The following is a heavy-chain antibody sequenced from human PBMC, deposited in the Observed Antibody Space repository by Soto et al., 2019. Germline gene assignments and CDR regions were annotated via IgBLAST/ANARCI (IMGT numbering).Heavy chain of an antibody. CDR2: ISSSDNII. CDR3: ARDRGYHDSSGYFDY. D-gene: IGHD3-22*01. V-gene: IGHV3-11*01. J-gene: IGHJ4*02. CDR1: GFTFSDYY. Sequence: GGSLRLSCAASGFTFSDYYMSWIRQAPGKGLEWVSYISSSDNIIYYADSVKGRFTISRDNAKSSLYLQMNSLRAEDTAVYYCARDRGYHDSSGYFDYWGQGTLVTVSS.